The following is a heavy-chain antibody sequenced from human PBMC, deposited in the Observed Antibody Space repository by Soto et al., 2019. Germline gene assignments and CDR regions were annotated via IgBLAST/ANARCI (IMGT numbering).Heavy chain of an antibody. J-gene: IGHJ6*02. V-gene: IGHV3-30*18. CDR2: ISYDGSNK. CDR3: AKDRPSGSRPYYYGMDV. CDR1: GFTFSSYG. Sequence: QVQLVESGGGVVQPGRSLRLSCAASGFTFSSYGMHWVRQAPGKGLEWVAVISYDGSNKYYADSVKARFTISRDNSKNTLYLQMNSLRAEDTAVYYCAKDRPSGSRPYYYGMDVWGQGTTVTVSS. D-gene: IGHD1-26*01.